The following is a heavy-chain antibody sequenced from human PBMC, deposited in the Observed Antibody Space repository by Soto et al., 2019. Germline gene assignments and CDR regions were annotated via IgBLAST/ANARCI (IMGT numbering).Heavy chain of an antibody. V-gene: IGHV4-4*07. Sequence: SETLSLTCTVSGGSISIYYWSWIRQRAGRGLEWIGRIYTSGSTNYNPSLKSRVTMSVDTSKNQFSLKLSSVTAADTAVYYCARAPSSGYDFWSGYYTYYYYGMDVWGQGTTVTVSS. CDR2: IYTSGST. J-gene: IGHJ6*02. D-gene: IGHD3-3*01. CDR3: ARAPSSGYDFWSGYYTYYYYGMDV. CDR1: GGSISIYY.